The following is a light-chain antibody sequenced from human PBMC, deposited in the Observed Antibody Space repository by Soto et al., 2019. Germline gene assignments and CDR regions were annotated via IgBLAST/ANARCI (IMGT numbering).Light chain of an antibody. V-gene: IGLV2-14*01. Sequence: QSALTQPASVSGSPGQSITLSCSGTSSDIGAYNYVSWYQHYPGKAPKLIIYEVSNRPSGVSTRFSGSKSGNTASLTISGLQADDEADYYCTSYTTTSSLGVFGGGTKVTVL. CDR1: SSDIGAYNY. CDR3: TSYTTTSSLGV. CDR2: EVS. J-gene: IGLJ2*01.